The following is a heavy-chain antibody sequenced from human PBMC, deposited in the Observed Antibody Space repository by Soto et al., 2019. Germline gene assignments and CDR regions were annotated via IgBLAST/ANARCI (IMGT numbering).Heavy chain of an antibody. J-gene: IGHJ6*02. Sequence: GASVKVSCKASGGTFSSYAISWVRQAPGQGLEWVGGIIPISGTANYAQKFQGRVTITVDESTSTAYMELSSLRSEDTAVYYCARSQGSSTSLEIYYYYYYGMDVWGQGTTVTVSS. CDR2: IIPISGTA. D-gene: IGHD2-2*01. V-gene: IGHV1-69*13. CDR3: ARSQGSSTSLEIYYYYYYGMDV. CDR1: GGTFSSYA.